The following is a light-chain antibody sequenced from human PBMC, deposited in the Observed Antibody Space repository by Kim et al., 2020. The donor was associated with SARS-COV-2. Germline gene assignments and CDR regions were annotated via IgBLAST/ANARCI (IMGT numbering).Light chain of an antibody. V-gene: IGLV3-21*04. J-gene: IGLJ2*01. Sequence: SYELTQLPSVSVAPGETATITCGGNKIGSESVHWYQQRPGQAPVLVIYYDTDRPSGIPERFSGSNSGDTATLTISRVEAEDEADYYCQVWDLYAMSFGGGTKLTVL. CDR3: QVWDLYAMS. CDR2: YDT. CDR1: KIGSES.